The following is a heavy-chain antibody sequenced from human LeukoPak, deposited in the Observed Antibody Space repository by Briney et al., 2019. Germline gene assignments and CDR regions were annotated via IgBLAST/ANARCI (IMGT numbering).Heavy chain of an antibody. D-gene: IGHD5-18*01. J-gene: IGHJ6*02. Sequence: PGGSLRLSCAASGFTFSSYAMSWVRQAPGKGLEWVSAISGSGGSTYYADSVKGRFTISRDNSKNTLYLQMNSLRAEDTAVYYCAKEVYGYSYGEDYYYYGMDVWGQGTTVTVSS. V-gene: IGHV3-23*01. CDR1: GFTFSSYA. CDR2: ISGSGGST. CDR3: AKEVYGYSYGEDYYYYGMDV.